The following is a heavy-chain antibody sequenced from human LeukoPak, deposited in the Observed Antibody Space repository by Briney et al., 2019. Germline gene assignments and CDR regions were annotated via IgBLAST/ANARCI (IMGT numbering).Heavy chain of an antibody. J-gene: IGHJ6*03. CDR2: IYYSGST. D-gene: IGHD3-10*01. CDR3: ARILYYGTLYYYYYMDV. Sequence: PSETLSLTCTVSGGSISSSSYYWGWIRQPPGKGLEWIGSIYYSGSTYYNPSLKSRVTISVDTSKNQFSLKLSSVTAADTAVYYCARILYYGTLYYYYYMDVWGKGTTVTVSS. CDR1: GGSISSSSYY. V-gene: IGHV4-39*07.